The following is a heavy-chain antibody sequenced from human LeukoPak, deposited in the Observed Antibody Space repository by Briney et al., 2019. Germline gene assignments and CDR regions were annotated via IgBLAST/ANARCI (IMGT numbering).Heavy chain of an antibody. CDR2: LRSSSET. J-gene: IGHJ5*02. CDR3: ARDAGNSGYGCDL. CDR1: GFIFSQYS. Sequence: GGFLRLSCAASGFIFSQYSMNWVRQAPGKGLEWVSHLRSSSETFYADSVKGQFTISRDNARNLMYLQMNNLRGEDTAIYYCARDAGNSGYGCDLWGLGTLVTVSS. D-gene: IGHD5-12*01. V-gene: IGHV3-48*01.